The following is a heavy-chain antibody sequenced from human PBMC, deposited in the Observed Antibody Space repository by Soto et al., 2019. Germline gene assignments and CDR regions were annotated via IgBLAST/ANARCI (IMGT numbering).Heavy chain of an antibody. CDR1: GFTFSNYG. CDR3: ASLLPDCSGASCYNWFDP. J-gene: IGHJ5*02. D-gene: IGHD2-15*01. Sequence: GGSLRLSCAASGFTFSNYGMNWVRRAPGKGLQWISSISSSGDYINYADSVKGRFTISRDNAKNSLFLQMNSLRAEDTAVYYCASLLPDCSGASCYNWFDPWGQGTLVTVSS. V-gene: IGHV3-21*01. CDR2: ISSSGDYI.